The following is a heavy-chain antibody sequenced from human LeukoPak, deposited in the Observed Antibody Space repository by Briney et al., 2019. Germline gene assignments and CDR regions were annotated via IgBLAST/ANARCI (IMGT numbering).Heavy chain of an antibody. Sequence: PGGSLRLSCSASGFTFSSYEMNWVRQAPGKGLEWVSYISSSGGTIYYADSVKGRFTISRDNAKNSLYLQMNSLRAEDTAVYYCARVGWFGGFYFDYWGQGILVTVSS. V-gene: IGHV3-48*03. CDR2: ISSSGGTI. CDR1: GFTFSSYE. J-gene: IGHJ4*02. D-gene: IGHD3-10*01. CDR3: ARVGWFGGFYFDY.